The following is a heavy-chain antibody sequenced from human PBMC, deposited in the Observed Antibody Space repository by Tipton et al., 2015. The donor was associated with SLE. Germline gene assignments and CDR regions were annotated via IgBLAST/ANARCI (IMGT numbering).Heavy chain of an antibody. J-gene: IGHJ4*02. V-gene: IGHV3-9*01. Sequence: SLRLSCAASGFTFDDYAMHWVRQAPGKGLAWVSGINWSSDSKGYADSVKGRFTISRDNAKNSLYLHMDSVRPEDTALYYCGRHRFPYSNYDSPIDYWGQGTLVTVSS. CDR1: GFTFDDYA. D-gene: IGHD5-12*01. CDR2: INWSSDSK. CDR3: GRHRFPYSNYDSPIDY.